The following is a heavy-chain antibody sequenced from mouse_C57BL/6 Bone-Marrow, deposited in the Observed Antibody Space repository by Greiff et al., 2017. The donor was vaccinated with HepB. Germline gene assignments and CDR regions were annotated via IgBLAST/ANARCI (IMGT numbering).Heavy chain of an antibody. CDR3: ARDYYGSPGWYFDV. J-gene: IGHJ1*03. Sequence: VQLQQSGPGLVQPSQSLSITCTVSGFSLTSYGVHWVRQSPGKGLEWLGVIWSGGSTDYNAAFISRLSISKDNPKSQVFFKMNSLQADETAVYYCARDYYGSPGWYFDVWGTGTTVTVSS. CDR2: IWSGGST. D-gene: IGHD1-1*01. CDR1: GFSLTSYG. V-gene: IGHV2-2*01.